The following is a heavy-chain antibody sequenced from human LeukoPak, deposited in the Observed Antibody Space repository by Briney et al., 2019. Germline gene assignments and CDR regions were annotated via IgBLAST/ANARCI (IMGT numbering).Heavy chain of an antibody. CDR3: ARTRIQLWSGPAYYFDY. J-gene: IGHJ4*02. D-gene: IGHD5-18*01. V-gene: IGHV1-8*01. CDR2: MNPNSGAT. Sequence: ASVKVSCKASGYTFTSYDINWLRQATGQGPEWMGWMNPNSGATGYAQKFQGRVTITADESTSTAYMELSSLRSEDTAVYYCARTRIQLWSGPAYYFDYWGQGTLVTVSS. CDR1: GYTFTSYD.